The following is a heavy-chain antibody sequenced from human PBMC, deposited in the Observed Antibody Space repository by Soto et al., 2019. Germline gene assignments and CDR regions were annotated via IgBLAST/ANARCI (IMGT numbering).Heavy chain of an antibody. D-gene: IGHD2-15*01. CDR3: AREPGYCSGGSCYPHYYYYGMDV. Sequence: QVQLVQSGAEVKKPGSSVKVSCKASGGTFSSYAISWVRQAPGQGLEWMGGIIPIFGTANYAQKFQGRVTIPADESTSTAYMELSSLRSEDTAVYYCAREPGYCSGGSCYPHYYYYGMDVWGQGTTVTVSS. J-gene: IGHJ6*02. CDR2: IIPIFGTA. V-gene: IGHV1-69*01. CDR1: GGTFSSYA.